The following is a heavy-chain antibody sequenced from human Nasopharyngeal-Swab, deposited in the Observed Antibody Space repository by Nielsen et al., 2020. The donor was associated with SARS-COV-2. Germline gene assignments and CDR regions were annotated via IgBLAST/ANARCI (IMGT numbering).Heavy chain of an antibody. D-gene: IGHD6-19*01. J-gene: IGHJ4*02. Sequence: SETLSLTCTVSGGSISSGGYYWSWIRQHPGKGPEWIGSISYSGSTYYNPSLKSRVTISVDTSKNQFSLKLSSVTAADTAVYYCARRWYSSGWLGFDYWGQGTLVTVSS. CDR2: ISYSGST. CDR3: ARRWYSSGWLGFDY. V-gene: IGHV4-31*03. CDR1: GGSISSGGYY.